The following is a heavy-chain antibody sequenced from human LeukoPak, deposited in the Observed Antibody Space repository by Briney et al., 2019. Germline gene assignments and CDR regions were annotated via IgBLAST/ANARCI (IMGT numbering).Heavy chain of an antibody. D-gene: IGHD1-26*01. CDR3: AKAKSGSYSPFDY. V-gene: IGHV3-23*01. CDR2: LSGSGGST. J-gene: IGHJ4*02. CDR1: GFTFSSYA. Sequence: PGGSLRLSCAASGFTFSSYAMSWVRQAPGKGLEWVSGLSGSGGSTYYADSVKGRFTISRDNSWNTLYLQMNSLRAEDTAVYYCAKAKSGSYSPFDYWGQGTLVSVSS.